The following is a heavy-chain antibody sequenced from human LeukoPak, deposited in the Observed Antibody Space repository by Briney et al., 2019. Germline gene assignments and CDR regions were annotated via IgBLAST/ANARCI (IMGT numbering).Heavy chain of an antibody. V-gene: IGHV3-7*01. Sequence: GGSLRLSCAASGFTFSSYWMSWVRQAPGRGLEWVANIKQDGSEKYYVDSVKGRFTISRDNSKNTLYLQMNSLRPEDTAIYYCARRHSSGSNWGQGTLVTVSS. CDR1: GFTFSSYW. CDR3: ARRHSSGSN. CDR2: IKQDGSEK. D-gene: IGHD6-19*01. J-gene: IGHJ4*02.